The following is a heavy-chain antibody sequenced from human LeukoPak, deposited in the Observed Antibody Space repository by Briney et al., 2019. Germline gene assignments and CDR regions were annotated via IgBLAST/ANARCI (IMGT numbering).Heavy chain of an antibody. CDR1: GGSISSYY. CDR2: IYKSGGT. V-gene: IGHV4-4*07. Sequence: SETLCLTCTVSGGSISSYYWSWIRQSAGKGLEWIGRIYKSGGTYYNPSLKSRVTMSVDTSKNQFSLKLNSVTAADTALYYCARDREWLIPGYFDLWGRGSLVTVSS. D-gene: IGHD6-19*01. J-gene: IGHJ2*01. CDR3: ARDREWLIPGYFDL.